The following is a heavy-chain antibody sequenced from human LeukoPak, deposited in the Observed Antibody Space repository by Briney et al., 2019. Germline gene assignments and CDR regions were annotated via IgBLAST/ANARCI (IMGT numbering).Heavy chain of an antibody. D-gene: IGHD3-22*01. Sequence: GGSLRLSCAASGFTFSSYGMHWVRQAPGKGLEWVANIKQDGSEKYYVDSVKGRFTISRDNAKNSLYLQMNSLRAEDTAVYYCARDPYYYDSSGPGGYFDYWGQGTLVTVSS. CDR2: IKQDGSEK. J-gene: IGHJ4*02. V-gene: IGHV3-7*01. CDR3: ARDPYYYDSSGPGGYFDY. CDR1: GFTFSSYG.